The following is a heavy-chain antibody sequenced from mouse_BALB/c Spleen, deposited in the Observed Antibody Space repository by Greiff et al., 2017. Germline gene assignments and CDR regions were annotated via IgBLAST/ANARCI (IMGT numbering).Heavy chain of an antibody. D-gene: IGHD1-2*01. CDR2: ISSGSSTI. CDR3: ARYTTATGGYYAMDY. Sequence: EVKLVESGGGLVQPGGSRKLSCAASGFTFSSFGMHWVRQAPEKGLEWVAYISSGSSTIYYADTVKGRFTISRDNPKNTLFLQMTSLRSEDTAMYYCARYTTATGGYYAMDYWGQGTSVTVSS. V-gene: IGHV5-17*02. CDR1: GFTFSSFG. J-gene: IGHJ4*01.